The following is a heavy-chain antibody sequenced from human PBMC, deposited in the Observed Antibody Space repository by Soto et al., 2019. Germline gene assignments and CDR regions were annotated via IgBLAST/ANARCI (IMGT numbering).Heavy chain of an antibody. Sequence: EVQLVESGGGLVQPGGSLRLSCAASGFTFSSYWMSWVRQAPGKGLEWVANIKQGGSEKYYVDSVKGRFTISRDNAKNSLYLQMNSLRAEDTAVYYCARDGPMITFDYWGQGTLVTVSS. CDR2: IKQGGSEK. D-gene: IGHD3-16*01. CDR1: GFTFSSYW. CDR3: ARDGPMITFDY. V-gene: IGHV3-7*01. J-gene: IGHJ4*02.